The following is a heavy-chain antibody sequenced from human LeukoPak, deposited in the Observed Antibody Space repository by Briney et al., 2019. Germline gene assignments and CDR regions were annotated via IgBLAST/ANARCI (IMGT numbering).Heavy chain of an antibody. Sequence: ASETLSLTCAVYGGSFSGYYWSWIRQPPGKGPEWIGEINHSGSTNYNPSLKSRVTISVDTSKNQFSLKLSSVTAADTAVYYCARDSGWYYYWGQGTLVTVSS. J-gene: IGHJ4*02. CDR1: GGSFSGYY. D-gene: IGHD6-19*01. CDR2: INHSGST. CDR3: ARDSGWYYY. V-gene: IGHV4-34*01.